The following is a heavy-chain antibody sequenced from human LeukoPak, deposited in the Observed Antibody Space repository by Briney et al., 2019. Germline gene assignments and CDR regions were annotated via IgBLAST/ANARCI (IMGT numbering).Heavy chain of an antibody. CDR1: GFTFSSYA. V-gene: IGHV3-30*04. CDR3: ARDPSYSGYDYLADSPYFDY. CDR2: ISYDGSNK. Sequence: PGGSLRLSCAASGFTFSSYAMHWVRQAPGKGLEWVAVISYDGSNKYYADSVKGRSTISRDNSKNTLYLQMNSLRAEDTAVYYCARDPSYSGYDYLADSPYFDYWGQGTLVTVSS. J-gene: IGHJ4*02. D-gene: IGHD5-12*01.